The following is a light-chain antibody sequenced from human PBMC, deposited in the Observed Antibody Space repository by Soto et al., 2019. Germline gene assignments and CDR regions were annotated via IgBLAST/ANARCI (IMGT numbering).Light chain of an antibody. CDR2: DAS. Sequence: EIVLTQSPATLSLSPGERAALSCRASQSVSSYLAWYQQKPGQAPRLLIYDASKRATGIPARFSGSGSGTAFPPTISSQELEVFAFFFCRQRSNCPPTFGGGTKGEI. J-gene: IGKJ4*01. V-gene: IGKV3-11*01. CDR3: RQRSNCPPT. CDR1: QSVSSY.